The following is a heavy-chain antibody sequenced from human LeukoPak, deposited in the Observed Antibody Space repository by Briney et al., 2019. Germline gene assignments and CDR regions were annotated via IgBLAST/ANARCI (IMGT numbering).Heavy chain of an antibody. Sequence: SGGSLRLSCAASGFTLSSYWMHWVRQAPGKGLVWVSRINGDGSTTTYADSVKGRFTISRDNAKNTLYLQLNSLRAEDTAVYYCARSDNGFDIWRQGTMVTVSS. CDR1: GFTLSSYW. V-gene: IGHV3-74*01. J-gene: IGHJ3*02. D-gene: IGHD5-12*01. CDR2: INGDGSTT. CDR3: ARSDNGFDI.